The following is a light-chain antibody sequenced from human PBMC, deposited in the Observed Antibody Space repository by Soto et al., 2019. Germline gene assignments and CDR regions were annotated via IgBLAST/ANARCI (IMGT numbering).Light chain of an antibody. CDR1: QSVSRN. CDR3: QQYNNWPTIT. V-gene: IGKV3-15*01. J-gene: IGKJ5*01. CDR2: GAS. Sequence: EIVITQSPATLSVSPGERATLSCRASQSVSRNLAWYQQKPGQAPRLLIYGASTRANGIPARFSGSGSGTELTLTLSSLQSEAFAVYYGQQYNNWPTITFGQGTRLEIK.